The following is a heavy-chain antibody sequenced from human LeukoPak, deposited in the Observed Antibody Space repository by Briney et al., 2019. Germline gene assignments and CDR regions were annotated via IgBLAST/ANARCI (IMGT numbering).Heavy chain of an antibody. D-gene: IGHD2-2*01. CDR3: ATRVYCSSTSCYTVDY. V-gene: IGHV1-24*01. J-gene: IGHJ4*02. CDR1: GYTLTELS. Sequence: GASVKVSCKVSGYTLTELSMHWVRQAPGKGLEWMGGFDPEDGETIYAQKFQGRVTMTEDTSTDTAYMELSSLRSEDTAVYYCATRVYCSSTSCYTVDYWGQGTLVTVSS. CDR2: FDPEDGET.